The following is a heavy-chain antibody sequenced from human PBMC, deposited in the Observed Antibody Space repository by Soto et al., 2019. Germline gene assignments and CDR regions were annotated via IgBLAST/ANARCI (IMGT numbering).Heavy chain of an antibody. CDR1: GGSINSGAYY. CDR3: ARISATGTRWFDP. J-gene: IGHJ5*02. V-gene: IGHV4-31*03. Sequence: QVQLHESGPGLVKPSQTLSLTCTVSGGSINSGAYYWSWVRQHPGKCLEWSGAISYRGTTYYNPSLQSRITMSVSTSKTPLSLKLSSGTAADTAVYYCARISATGTRWFDPWGPGTLVTVSS. CDR2: ISYRGTT. D-gene: IGHD1-1*01.